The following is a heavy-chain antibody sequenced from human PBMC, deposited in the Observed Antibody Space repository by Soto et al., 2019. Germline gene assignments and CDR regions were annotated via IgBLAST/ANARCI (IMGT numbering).Heavy chain of an antibody. V-gene: IGHV3-48*02. D-gene: IGHD6-19*01. J-gene: IGHJ4*02. Sequence: GGSLRLSCAASGFPFHSYSMNWVRQAPGRGLEWVSYIAGGGHTIYYADSVKGRFTISRDDAKSSLYLQMNSLRDDDTAIYYCARDPISGSFDYWGQGTLVTVSS. CDR1: GFPFHSYS. CDR3: ARDPISGSFDY. CDR2: IAGGGHTI.